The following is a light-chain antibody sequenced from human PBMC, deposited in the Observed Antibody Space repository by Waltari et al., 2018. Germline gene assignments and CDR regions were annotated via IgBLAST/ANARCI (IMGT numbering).Light chain of an antibody. CDR1: QSLLHSDGNTY. J-gene: IGKJ1*01. Sequence: DIVMTQTPLSLPVTPGEPASISCRSSQSLLHSDGNTYLYWYLQKPGQPPRLLMYRVSNRFSGVPDRFSGSGSGTDFTLKISRVKAEDVGVYYCMQALQTPWTFGQGTKVEIK. CDR2: RVS. CDR3: MQALQTPWT. V-gene: IGKV2-29*02.